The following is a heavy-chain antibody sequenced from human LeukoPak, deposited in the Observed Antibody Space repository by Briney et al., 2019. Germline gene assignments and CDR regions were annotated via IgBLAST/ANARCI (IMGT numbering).Heavy chain of an antibody. CDR3: AKDGSGYSYGYKTYFDY. CDR1: GFTFSSFA. J-gene: IGHJ4*02. V-gene: IGHV3-23*01. Sequence: PGGSLRLSCTASGFTFSSFAMSWVRQAPGKGLEWVSSITISGGTTDYADSVKGRFTISRDNFKNTLYLQMNNLRAEDTAVYYCAKDGSGYSYGYKTYFDYWGQGTLVTVSS. CDR2: ITISGGTT. D-gene: IGHD5-18*01.